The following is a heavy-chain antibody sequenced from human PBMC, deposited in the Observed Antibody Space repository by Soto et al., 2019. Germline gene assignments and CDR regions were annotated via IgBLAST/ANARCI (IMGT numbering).Heavy chain of an antibody. J-gene: IGHJ4*02. CDR2: IYWDDDK. CDR1: GFSLTSRPMG. Sequence: QITLKESAPTRVQPTQTLTLTCTFSGFSLTSRPMGVGWIRQPPGKALEWLAFIYWDDDKRYCPSLRSRLTITKDTSGNQVVLTMTNMDPVDTATYYCAHRLSGYNWNGGYFDYWGQGALVTVSS. V-gene: IGHV2-5*02. D-gene: IGHD1-1*01. CDR3: AHRLSGYNWNGGYFDY.